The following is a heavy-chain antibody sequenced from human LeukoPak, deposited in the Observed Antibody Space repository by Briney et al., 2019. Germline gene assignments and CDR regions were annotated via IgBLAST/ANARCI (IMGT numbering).Heavy chain of an antibody. CDR2: INPNSGGT. V-gene: IGHV1-2*02. Sequence: ASVKVSCKASGYTFTSYVITWVRQAPGQGLEWMGWINPNSGGTNYAQKFQGRVTMTRDTSISTAYMELSRLRSDDTAVYYCARGGLWFGELFPLDYWGQGTLVTVSS. D-gene: IGHD3-10*01. J-gene: IGHJ4*02. CDR3: ARGGLWFGELFPLDY. CDR1: GYTFTSYV.